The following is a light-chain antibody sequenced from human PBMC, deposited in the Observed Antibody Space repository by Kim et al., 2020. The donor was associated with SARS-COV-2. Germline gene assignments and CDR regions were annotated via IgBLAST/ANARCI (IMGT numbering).Light chain of an antibody. CDR2: EFT. CDR1: SSDVGSYNL. V-gene: IGLV2-23*02. CDR3: CSYAGSSTWV. Sequence: QSALTQPASVSGSPGQSITISCTGTSSDVGSYNLVSWYQQHPGKAPKLMLYEFTKRPSGVSNRFSSSKSGNTASLTISGLQAEDEADYYCCSYAGSSTWVFGGGTKLTVL. J-gene: IGLJ3*02.